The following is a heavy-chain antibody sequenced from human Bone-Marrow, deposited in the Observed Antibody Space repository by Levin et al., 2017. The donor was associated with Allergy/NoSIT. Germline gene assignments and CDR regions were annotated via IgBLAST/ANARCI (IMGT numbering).Heavy chain of an antibody. V-gene: IGHV3-30*04. J-gene: IGHJ5*02. Sequence: GGSLRLSCAASGFTFSSYAMHWVRQAPGKGLEWVAVISYDGSNKYYADSVKGRFTISRDNSKNTLYLQMNSLRAEDTAVYYCARAPVWGWFDPWGQGTLVTVSS. CDR1: GFTFSSYA. D-gene: IGHD3-16*01. CDR2: ISYDGSNK. CDR3: ARAPVWGWFDP.